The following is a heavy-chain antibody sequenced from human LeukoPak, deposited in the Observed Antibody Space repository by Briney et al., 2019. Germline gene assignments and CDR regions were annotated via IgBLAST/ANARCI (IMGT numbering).Heavy chain of an antibody. D-gene: IGHD4-17*01. V-gene: IGHV3-23*01. CDR3: TKDKAVTAPNWFDS. CDR1: GGSFSGYY. J-gene: IGHJ5*01. Sequence: ETLSLTCAVYGGSFSGYYWSWVRQAPGKGLEWVSAISNSGDGTYYADPVKGRFTISRDNSKNTLSLQMTSLRAEDTAFYYCTKDKAVTAPNWFDSWGQGTLVSVSS. CDR2: ISNSGDGT.